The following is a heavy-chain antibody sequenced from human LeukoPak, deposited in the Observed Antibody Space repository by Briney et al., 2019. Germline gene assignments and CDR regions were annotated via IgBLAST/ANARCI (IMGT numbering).Heavy chain of an antibody. V-gene: IGHV2-5*04. CDR1: GFSLSTDAVL. J-gene: IGHJ4*02. Sequence: SGPTLVNPTQTLTLTCTVSGFSLSTDAVLMGWFRQPPGEALEWLAFIYGTNDRRYSPSLKSRLTIAQDTSKNQVVLTMTDVDSVDTGTYFCVHRTPVTSVDDRGQGTLVTVSS. CDR2: IYGTNDR. D-gene: IGHD4-17*01. CDR3: VHRTPVTSVDD.